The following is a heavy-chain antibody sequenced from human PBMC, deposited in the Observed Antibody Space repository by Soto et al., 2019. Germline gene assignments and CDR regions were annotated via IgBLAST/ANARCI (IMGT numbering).Heavy chain of an antibody. D-gene: IGHD2-2*01. CDR1: GYTFTSHD. V-gene: IGHV1-8*01. CDR2: MNPNSGHT. CDR3: ASDMSTT. J-gene: IGHJ5*02. Sequence: QVQLVQSGAEVKKPGASVKVSCKASGYTFTSHDINWMRQATGQGLEWMGWMNPNSGHTNYAQKFQGRVTMTRDTSISTAHMELTNLRSEDTGIYYCASDMSTTWGQGTLVTVSS.